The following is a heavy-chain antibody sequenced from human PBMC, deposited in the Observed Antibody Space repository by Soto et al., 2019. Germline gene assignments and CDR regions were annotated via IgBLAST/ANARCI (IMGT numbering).Heavy chain of an antibody. CDR2: HYSGGST. CDR3: ARHRHPRGTVGATSPLDP. D-gene: IGHD1-26*01. J-gene: IGHJ5*02. CDR1: GFPVSSNY. V-gene: IGHV3-53*01. Sequence: GGSLRLSCAISGFPVSSNYLSWVRQAPGKGLEWVSVHYSGGSTYYADSVQGRFTISRDKSNNTLYLQMRRVRAEDTAVYFCARHRHPRGTVGATSPLDPWGQGTQVTVSS.